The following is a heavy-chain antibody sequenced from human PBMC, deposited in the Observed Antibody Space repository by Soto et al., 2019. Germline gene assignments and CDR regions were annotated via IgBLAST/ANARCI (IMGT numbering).Heavy chain of an antibody. J-gene: IGHJ5*02. CDR1: GASISGFY. D-gene: IGHD1-1*01. CDR3: VRDGTKTLRDWFDP. CDR2: IYATGTT. Sequence: PXGTLSLTCTVSGASISGFYWSWIRKYSGKGLEWIGRIYATGTTDYNPSLKSRVMMSVDTSKKQFSLKLRSVTAADTAVYYCVRDGTKTLRDWFDPWGQGISVTVSS. V-gene: IGHV4-4*07.